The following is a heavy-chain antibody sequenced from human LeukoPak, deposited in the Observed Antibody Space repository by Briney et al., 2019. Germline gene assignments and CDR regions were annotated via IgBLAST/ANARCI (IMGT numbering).Heavy chain of an antibody. CDR3: ARVPSMVRGVIGY. J-gene: IGHJ4*02. Sequence: ASVKVSCKASGYTFTGYDINWVRQATGQGLEWMGWMNPHSGDTGSAQTFQGRVTMTRDTSISTAYMELSSLRSEGTAVYYCARVPSMVRGVIGYWGQGTLVTVSS. CDR1: GYTFTGYD. CDR2: MNPHSGDT. D-gene: IGHD3-10*01. V-gene: IGHV1-8*01.